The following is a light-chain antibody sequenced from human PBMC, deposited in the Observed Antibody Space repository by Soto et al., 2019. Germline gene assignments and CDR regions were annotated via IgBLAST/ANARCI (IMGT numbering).Light chain of an antibody. Sequence: DIQMTQSPSSLSASVGDRVTITCQASQDISNYLNWYQQKPVKAPKLLIYDASNLETGVPSRFSGSGSGTDFTFTISSLQPEDIATYYCQQYDNLPLSFGGGPKVEIK. CDR3: QQYDNLPLS. CDR1: QDISNY. CDR2: DAS. J-gene: IGKJ4*01. V-gene: IGKV1-33*01.